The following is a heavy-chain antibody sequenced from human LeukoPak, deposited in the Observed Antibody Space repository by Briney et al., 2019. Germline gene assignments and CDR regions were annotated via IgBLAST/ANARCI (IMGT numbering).Heavy chain of an antibody. CDR3: ALPYSNYEGPLLGGMDV. J-gene: IGHJ6*02. V-gene: IGHV1-24*01. D-gene: IGHD4-4*01. CDR2: FDPEDGET. Sequence: ASVKVSCKVSGYTLTELSMHWVRQAPGKGLEWMGGFDPEDGETIYAQKFQGRVTMTRDTSISTAYMELSRLRSDDTAVYYCALPYSNYEGPLLGGMDVWGQGTTVTVSS. CDR1: GYTLTELS.